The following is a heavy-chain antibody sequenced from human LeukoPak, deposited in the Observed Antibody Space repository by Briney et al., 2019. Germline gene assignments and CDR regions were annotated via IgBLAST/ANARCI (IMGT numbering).Heavy chain of an antibody. CDR1: GFTFSSYS. J-gene: IGHJ4*02. CDR2: ISSSSSYI. D-gene: IGHD3-22*01. V-gene: IGHV3-21*01. CDR3: AREAVKNYYDSSGLDY. Sequence: GGSLRLSCAASGFTFSSYSMNWVRQAPGKGLEWVSSISSSSSYIYYADSVKGRFTISRDNAKNSLYLQMNSLRAEDTAVYYCAREAVKNYYDSSGLDYWGQGTLVTVSS.